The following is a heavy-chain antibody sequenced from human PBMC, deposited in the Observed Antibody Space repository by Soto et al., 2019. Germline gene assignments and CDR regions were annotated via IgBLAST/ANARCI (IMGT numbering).Heavy chain of an antibody. CDR3: ARRGSGSYYDY. CDR2: ISGSGGST. CDR1: GFTFSSYA. D-gene: IGHD1-26*01. V-gene: IGHV3-23*01. J-gene: IGHJ4*02. Sequence: EVQLLESGGGLVQPGGSLRLSCAASGFTFSSYAMRWVRQAPGKGLEWVSAISGSGGSTYYADSVKGRFTISRDNSENTLYLQMNGLRAEDTAVYYCARRGSGSYYDYWGQGTLVTVSS.